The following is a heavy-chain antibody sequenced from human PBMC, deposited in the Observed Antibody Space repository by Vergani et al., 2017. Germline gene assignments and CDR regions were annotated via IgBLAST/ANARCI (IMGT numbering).Heavy chain of an antibody. CDR2: IYHSGST. Sequence: QVQLQESGRGLVKPSGTLSLTCAVSGGSISSSNWWRWVRQPPGKGVEWIGEIYHSGSTNYNPSPKRRVTISVDKSKNQFSRKLSSVTAADTAVYYCARVVWFGGLAGAFDIWGQGTMVTVSS. CDR3: ARVVWFGGLAGAFDI. CDR1: GGSISSSNW. D-gene: IGHD3-10*01. J-gene: IGHJ3*02. V-gene: IGHV4-4*02.